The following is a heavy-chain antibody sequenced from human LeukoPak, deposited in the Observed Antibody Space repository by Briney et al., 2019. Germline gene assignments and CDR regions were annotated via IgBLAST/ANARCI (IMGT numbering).Heavy chain of an antibody. Sequence: TLSLTCTVSGGFISSGGYYRSWIRQHPGKGLEWIGYIYYTGSTYYNPSLKSRASTSVDTSNNQFSLKLSSVSAADTAVYYCASHCSGGTCYRYYFDNWGQGTLVTVSS. D-gene: IGHD2-15*01. CDR2: IYYTGST. V-gene: IGHV4-31*03. CDR3: ASHCSGGTCYRYYFDN. J-gene: IGHJ4*02. CDR1: GGFISSGGYY.